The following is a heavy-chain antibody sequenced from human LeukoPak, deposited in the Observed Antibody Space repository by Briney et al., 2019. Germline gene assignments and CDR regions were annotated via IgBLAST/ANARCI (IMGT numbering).Heavy chain of an antibody. CDR3: ARHGGGSPVGPHPPIDY. D-gene: IGHD1-26*01. V-gene: IGHV4-38-2*02. CDR1: GYSISSGYY. CDR2: IYHSGST. J-gene: IGHJ4*02. Sequence: PSETLSLTCTVSGYSISSGYYWGWIRQPPGKGLEWIGSIYHSGSTYYNPSLKSRVTISVDTSKNQFSLKLSSVTAADTAVYYCARHGGGSPVGPHPPIDYWGQGTLVTVSS.